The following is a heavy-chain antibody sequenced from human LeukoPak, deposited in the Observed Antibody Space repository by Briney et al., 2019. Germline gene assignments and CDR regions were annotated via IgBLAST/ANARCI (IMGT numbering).Heavy chain of an antibody. CDR3: AHRPDDSTPTGYYFDY. V-gene: IGHV2-5*02. J-gene: IGHJ4*02. CDR1: GFSLSTSGVG. D-gene: IGHD1-14*01. CDR2: IYWDDDK. Sequence: SGPTLVNPTQTLTLTCTFSGFSLSTSGVGVGWIRQPPGKALEWLALIYWDDDKRYSPSLKGRLTITKDTSKNQVVLTMTNMDPVDTATYYCAHRPDDSTPTGYYFDYWGQGTLVTVSS.